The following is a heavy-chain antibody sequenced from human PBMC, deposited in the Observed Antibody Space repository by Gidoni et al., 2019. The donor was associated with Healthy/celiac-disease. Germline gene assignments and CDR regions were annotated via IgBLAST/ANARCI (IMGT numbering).Heavy chain of an antibody. CDR2: INHSGST. V-gene: IGHV4-34*01. J-gene: IGHJ6*02. CDR3: ARGDIVVVPAAFPYYYYYGMDV. D-gene: IGHD2-2*01. Sequence: QVQLQQWGAGLLKPSETLSLNCAVYGGSFSGYSWRWLRQPPGKGLEWIGEINHSGSTNYNPSLKSRVTISVDTSKNQFSLKLSSVTAADTAVYYCARGDIVVVPAAFPYYYYYGMDVWGQGTTVTVSS. CDR1: GGSFSGYS.